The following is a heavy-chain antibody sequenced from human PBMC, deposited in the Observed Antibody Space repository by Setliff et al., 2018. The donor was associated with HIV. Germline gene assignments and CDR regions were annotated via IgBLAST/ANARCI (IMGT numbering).Heavy chain of an antibody. CDR1: GGSFSGYY. CDR2: VTHSGRT. V-gene: IGHV4-34*01. Sequence: SETLSLTCAVYGGSFSGYYWSWIRQPPGKRLEWIGEVTHSGRTNYNPSLESRVTTSVDTSKKQFSLRLTSVTAADTAVYYCARKPDSRNWFDPWGQGTLVTVSS. J-gene: IGHJ5*02. CDR3: ARKPDSRNWFDP.